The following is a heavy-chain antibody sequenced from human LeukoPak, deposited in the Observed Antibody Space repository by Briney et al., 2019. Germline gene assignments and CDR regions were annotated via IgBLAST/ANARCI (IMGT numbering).Heavy chain of an antibody. CDR1: GFTFSSYG. V-gene: IGHV3-30*18. CDR2: ISYDGSNK. CDR3: AKVCAYVWGSYDP. Sequence: GGSLRLSCAASGFTFSSYGMHWVRQAPGKGLEWVAVISYDGSNKYYADSVKGRFTISRDNSKNTLYLQMNSLRAEDTAVYYCAKVCAYVWGSYDPWGQGTLVTVSS. J-gene: IGHJ5*02. D-gene: IGHD3-16*01.